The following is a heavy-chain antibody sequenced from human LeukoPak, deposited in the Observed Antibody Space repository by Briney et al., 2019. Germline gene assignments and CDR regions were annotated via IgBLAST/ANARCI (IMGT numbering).Heavy chain of an antibody. Sequence: ASVKVSCKASGGTFSSYAISWVRQAPGQGLEWRGGIIPIFGTANYAQKCQGRVTITTDESTSTAYMERSSLRSEDTAVYYCAREHSSSSIGWFDPWGQGTLVTVSS. D-gene: IGHD6-6*01. V-gene: IGHV1-69*05. CDR3: AREHSSSSIGWFDP. CDR1: GGTFSSYA. CDR2: IIPIFGTA. J-gene: IGHJ5*02.